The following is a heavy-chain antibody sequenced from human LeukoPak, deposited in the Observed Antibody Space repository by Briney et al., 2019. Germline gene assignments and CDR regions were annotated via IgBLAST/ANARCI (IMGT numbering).Heavy chain of an antibody. D-gene: IGHD3-3*01. Sequence: GGSLRLSCAASGFTFSSYAMSWVRQAPGKGLEWASAISGSGGSTYYADSVKGRFTISRDNSKNTLYLQMNSLRAEDTAVYYCAKECVLRFLEWDVGNWFDPWGQGTLVTVSS. CDR1: GFTFSSYA. J-gene: IGHJ5*02. CDR2: ISGSGGST. V-gene: IGHV3-23*01. CDR3: AKECVLRFLEWDVGNWFDP.